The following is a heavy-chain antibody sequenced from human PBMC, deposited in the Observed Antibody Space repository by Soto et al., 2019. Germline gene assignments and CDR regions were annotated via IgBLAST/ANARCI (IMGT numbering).Heavy chain of an antibody. CDR3: ARARLRAVYAFDI. J-gene: IGHJ3*02. CDR2: IYYSGST. CDR1: GGSVSSGAYY. D-gene: IGHD5-12*01. V-gene: IGHV4-31*03. Sequence: SDTLSLTCTVSGGSVSSGAYYWTWIRQRPGKGLEWIGYIYYSGSTYYSPSLKSRLSISLDTSKNQFSLRLSSVTAADTAMYYCARARLRAVYAFDIWGQGTMVTVSS.